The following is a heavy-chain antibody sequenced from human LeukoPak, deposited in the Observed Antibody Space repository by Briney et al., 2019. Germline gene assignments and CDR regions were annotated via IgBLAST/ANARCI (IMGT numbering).Heavy chain of an antibody. V-gene: IGHV3-30*03. CDR2: ISHDGNNK. D-gene: IGHD4-17*01. CDR3: TRYTTVTTFFDS. Sequence: PGGSLRLSCAASGFTFSSYGMHWVRQAPGKGLEGVAIISHDGNNKYYADSVKGRFTISRDDSKNTAYLQMNSLKTEDTAVCYCTRYTTVTTFFDSWGQGTLVTVSS. CDR1: GFTFSSYG. J-gene: IGHJ4*02.